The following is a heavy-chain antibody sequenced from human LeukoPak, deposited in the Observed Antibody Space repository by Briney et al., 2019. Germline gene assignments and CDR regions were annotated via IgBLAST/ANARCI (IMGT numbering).Heavy chain of an antibody. CDR3: ARGPLVRLPSSFDP. J-gene: IGHJ5*02. CDR1: GYTFTSYD. CDR2: MNPNSGNT. V-gene: IGHV1-8*01. Sequence: GASVTVSCKASGYTFTSYDINWVRQAPGQGLEWMGWMNPNSGNTGSAQRFQGRINMTRDTSISTAYMELSSLRSEDTAVYYCARGPLVRLPSSFDPWGQGTLVTVSS. D-gene: IGHD3-16*02.